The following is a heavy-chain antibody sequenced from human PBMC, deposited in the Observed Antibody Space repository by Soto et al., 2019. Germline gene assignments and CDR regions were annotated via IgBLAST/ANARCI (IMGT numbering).Heavy chain of an antibody. J-gene: IGHJ4*02. CDR1: GGSFSGYY. V-gene: IGHV4-34*01. D-gene: IGHD3-3*01. Sequence: PSETLSLTCAVYGGSFSGYYWSWIRQPPGKGLEWIGEINHSGSTNYNPSLKSRVTISVDTSKNQFSLKLSSVTAADTAVYYCARGGGELYDFLSGYYRPFDYWGQGTLVTVSS. CDR2: INHSGST. CDR3: ARGGGELYDFLSGYYRPFDY.